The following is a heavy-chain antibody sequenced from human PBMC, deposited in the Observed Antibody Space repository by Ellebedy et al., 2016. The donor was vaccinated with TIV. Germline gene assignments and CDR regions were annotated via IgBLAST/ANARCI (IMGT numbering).Heavy chain of an antibody. Sequence: GGSLRLXCAASGFIFSNYGMNWVRQAPGKGLEWVAVIWYDGSKKYYADSVKGRFTISRDNSKNTLYLQMNSLRVEDTAVYYCARDEVSVTVVGATGRGPFDYWGQGTLATVSS. CDR1: GFIFSNYG. D-gene: IGHD1-26*01. CDR2: IWYDGSKK. V-gene: IGHV3-33*01. J-gene: IGHJ4*02. CDR3: ARDEVSVTVVGATGRGPFDY.